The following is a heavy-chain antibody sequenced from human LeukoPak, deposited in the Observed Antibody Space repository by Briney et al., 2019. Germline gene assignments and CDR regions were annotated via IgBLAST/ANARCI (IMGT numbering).Heavy chain of an antibody. CDR3: ARDSTNYDSGSYYSVY. Sequence: GGSLRLSCAASGFTFSSYAMSWVRQAPGKGLEWVSAISGSGGSTYYADSVKGRFTISRDNSKNTLYLQMNSLRAEDTAMYYCARDSTNYDSGSYYSVYWGQGTLVTVSS. CDR1: GFTFSSYA. D-gene: IGHD3-10*01. J-gene: IGHJ4*02. CDR2: ISGSGGST. V-gene: IGHV3-23*01.